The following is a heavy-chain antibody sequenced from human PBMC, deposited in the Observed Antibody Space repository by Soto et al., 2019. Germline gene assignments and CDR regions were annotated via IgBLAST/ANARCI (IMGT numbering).Heavy chain of an antibody. CDR2: TYYRSKWYN. V-gene: IGHV6-1*01. CDR1: GDSVSGNSAA. CDR3: TRVRGGDRYHYYGMDV. J-gene: IGHJ6*02. D-gene: IGHD4-17*01. Sequence: PSQTLSLTCAISGDSVSGNSAAWNWIRQSPSRGLEWLGRTYYRSKWYNDYAVSVKSRITINPDTSKNQFSLQLNSVTPEDTAVYYCTRVRGGDRYHYYGMDVWGQGTTVTVSS.